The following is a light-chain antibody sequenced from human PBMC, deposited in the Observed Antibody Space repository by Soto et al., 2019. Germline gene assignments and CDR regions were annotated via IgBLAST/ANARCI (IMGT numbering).Light chain of an antibody. Sequence: EIVLTQSPATLPLSPGDRATLSCRASQSVSSNLAWYQQKRGQAPRLLIYDASKRATGIPARFSGSGSGTDFTLTISSLEPEDFAVYYCQQRRGTFGQGTKLGIK. V-gene: IGKV3-11*01. J-gene: IGKJ2*02. CDR3: QQRRGT. CDR2: DAS. CDR1: QSVSSN.